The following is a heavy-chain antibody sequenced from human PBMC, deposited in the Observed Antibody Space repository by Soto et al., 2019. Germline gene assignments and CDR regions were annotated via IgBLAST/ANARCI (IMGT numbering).Heavy chain of an antibody. Sequence: PSETLSLTCTVSGDSISHYYWTWIRQPPGKGLEWIGYRYHSGGTSYNPSLKSRGTISFDSSKNEFSLRLTSVTAADTAVYFCVRCPVFAGYLQYSYMDVWGNGTTVTVSS. V-gene: IGHV4-59*01. J-gene: IGHJ6*03. D-gene: IGHD2-15*01. CDR2: RYHSGGT. CDR1: GDSISHYY. CDR3: VRCPVFAGYLQYSYMDV.